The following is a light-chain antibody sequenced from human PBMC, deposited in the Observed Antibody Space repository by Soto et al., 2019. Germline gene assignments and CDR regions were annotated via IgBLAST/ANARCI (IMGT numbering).Light chain of an antibody. CDR3: QQFNNYPT. CDR1: QGISSA. J-gene: IGKJ5*01. CDR2: DAS. V-gene: IGKV1D-13*01. Sequence: SASLFDSVTITCRASQGISSALAWYQQKPGKAPKLLIYDASSLESGVPSRFSGSGSGTDFTLTISSLQPEDFATYYCQQFNNYPTFGQGTRLEIK.